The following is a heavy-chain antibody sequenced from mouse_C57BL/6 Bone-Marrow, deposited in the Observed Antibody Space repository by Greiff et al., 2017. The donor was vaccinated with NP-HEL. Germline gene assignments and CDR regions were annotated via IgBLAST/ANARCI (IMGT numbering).Heavy chain of an antibody. CDR3: ASYYDGSGGYCDY. D-gene: IGHD1-1*01. Sequence: EVQLQQSGPVLVKPGASVKMSCKASGYTFTDYYMNWVKQSHGKSLEWIGVINPYNGGTSYNQKFKGKATLTVDKSSSTAYMELNSLTSEDSAVYYCASYYDGSGGYCDYWGQGTTLTVSS. CDR1: GYTFTDYY. J-gene: IGHJ2*01. CDR2: INPYNGGT. V-gene: IGHV1-19*01.